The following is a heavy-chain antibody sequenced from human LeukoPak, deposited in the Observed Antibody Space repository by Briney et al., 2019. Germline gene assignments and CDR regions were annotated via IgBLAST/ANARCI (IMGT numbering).Heavy chain of an antibody. CDR2: MNPNSGNT. CDR3: ARGITMVWGVPPVYYFDY. CDR1: GYTFTSYD. D-gene: IGHD3-10*01. Sequence: ASVKVSCKASGYTFTSYDINWVRQATGQGLEWMGWMNPNSGNTGYAQKFQGRVTMTRNTSISTAYMELSSLRSEDTAVYYCARGITMVWGVPPVYYFDYWGQGTLVTVSS. J-gene: IGHJ4*02. V-gene: IGHV1-8*01.